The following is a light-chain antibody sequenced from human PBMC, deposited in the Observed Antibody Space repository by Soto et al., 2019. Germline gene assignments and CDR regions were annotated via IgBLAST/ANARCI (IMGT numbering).Light chain of an antibody. CDR2: WAS. CDR3: QQYYSTPPYT. CDR1: QSVLYSSNNKNY. Sequence: DIVMTQSPDSLAVSLGERATINCKSSQSVLYSSNNKNYLAWYRQKPGQPPKLLIYWASIRESEVPDRISGSGSGTDFTLTISSLQAEDVAVYYCQQYYSTPPYTFGQGTKLEIK. J-gene: IGKJ2*01. V-gene: IGKV4-1*01.